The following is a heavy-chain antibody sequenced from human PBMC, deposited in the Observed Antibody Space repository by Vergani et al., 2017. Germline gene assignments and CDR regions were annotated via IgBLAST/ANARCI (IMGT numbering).Heavy chain of an antibody. Sequence: QVQLQESGPGLVKPSETLSLTCTVSGDSVISTDYHWGWIRQPPGKGLEWIGSMGYGGSTSYNPSLESRISTSFETPKNQFPPRLTSVTAADTAVYYCASKRGACRAAYCHSYDFWGPGTLVGVSS. J-gene: IGHJ4*02. CDR3: ASKRGACRAAYCHSYDF. CDR1: GDSVISTDYH. D-gene: IGHD2-15*01. CDR2: MGYGGST. V-gene: IGHV4-39*01.